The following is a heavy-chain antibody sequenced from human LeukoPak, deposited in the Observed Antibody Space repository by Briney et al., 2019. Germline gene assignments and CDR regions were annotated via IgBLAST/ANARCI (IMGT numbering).Heavy chain of an antibody. V-gene: IGHV3-69-1*01. CDR2: ISRSNNV. D-gene: IGHD4-11*01. CDR3: AYSNSFDY. J-gene: IGHJ4*02. CDR1: GFTFSAYD. Sequence: GGSLRLSCAASGFTFSAYDMNWVRQAPGKGLEWVSYISRSNNVYYADSVKGRFTISRDSAKNSLYLQMNSLRAEDTAVYYCAYSNSFDYWGQGTLVTVSS.